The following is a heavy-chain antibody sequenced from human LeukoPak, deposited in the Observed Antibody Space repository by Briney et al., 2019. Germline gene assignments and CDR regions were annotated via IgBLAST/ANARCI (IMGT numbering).Heavy chain of an antibody. CDR1: GYTFTGYY. CDR2: INPNSGGT. Sequence: GASVKVSCKASGYTFTGYYMHWARQAPGQGLEWMGRINPNSGGTNYAQKFQGRVTMTTDTSTSTAYMELRSLRSDDTAVYYCARADIRAIASSGWYGFDYWGQGTLVTVSS. J-gene: IGHJ4*02. CDR3: ARADIRAIASSGWYGFDY. V-gene: IGHV1-2*06. D-gene: IGHD6-19*01.